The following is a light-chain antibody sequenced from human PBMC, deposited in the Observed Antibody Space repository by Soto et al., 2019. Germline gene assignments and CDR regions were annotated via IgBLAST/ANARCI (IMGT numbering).Light chain of an antibody. J-gene: IGKJ4*01. CDR1: QGINSW. Sequence: DIQMTQSPSSVSASVGDRVTMTCRASQGINSWLAWYQQKPGKAPKLLIYAASNLQSGVPSRFSGSGSGTEFTLTISSLQPEDFATYYCQQVNRYPVTFGGGTKVDIK. CDR3: QQVNRYPVT. V-gene: IGKV1-12*01. CDR2: AAS.